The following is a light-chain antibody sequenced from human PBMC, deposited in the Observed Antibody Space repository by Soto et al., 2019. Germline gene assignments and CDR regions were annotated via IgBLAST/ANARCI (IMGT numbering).Light chain of an antibody. CDR2: GAS. Sequence: EIVVTQSPAILSVSPGERVTLSCRASQNVVTNLAWYQQRLGQAPRLLIYGASARATGVPARFSGSGSGTEFFHTISRLQSEDVAVYYCQHYNNWLGTFGGGTKVEIK. J-gene: IGKJ4*01. CDR1: QNVVTN. CDR3: QHYNNWLGT. V-gene: IGKV3-15*01.